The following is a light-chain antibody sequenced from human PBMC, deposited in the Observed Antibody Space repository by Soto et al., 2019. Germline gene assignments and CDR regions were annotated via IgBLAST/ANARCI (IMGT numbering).Light chain of an antibody. CDR1: SSDVGGYNE. CDR3: SSYTSSSTVV. J-gene: IGLJ1*01. CDR2: EVS. V-gene: IGLV2-14*01. Sequence: QTALTQPASVSGSPQQSITISCTGTSSDVGGYNEVTWYQQHPGNAPKLMIYEVSQRPAGDSNRFSGSKSGNTASLTISGLQAEDEADYWCSSYTSSSTVVFGTGTKVTVL.